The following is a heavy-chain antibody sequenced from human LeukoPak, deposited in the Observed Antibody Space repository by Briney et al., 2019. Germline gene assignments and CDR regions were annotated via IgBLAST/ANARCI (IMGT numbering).Heavy chain of an antibody. D-gene: IGHD5-12*01. CDR3: ARGPSGYHNT. V-gene: IGHV3-21*01. J-gene: IGHJ4*02. Sequence: GGSLRLSCAAPGITFSNYNMNWVRPAPGKGLEWIPSITSSSSYTFYADSVKGRLTISRDNAKNSLYLQMNSLRAEDTAVYYCARGPSGYHNTGGQGTLVTVSS. CDR2: ITSSSSYT. CDR1: GITFSNYN.